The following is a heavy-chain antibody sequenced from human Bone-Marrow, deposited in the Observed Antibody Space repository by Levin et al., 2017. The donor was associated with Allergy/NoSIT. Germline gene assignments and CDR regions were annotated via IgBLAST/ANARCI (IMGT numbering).Heavy chain of an antibody. CDR3: AKGNGMVHYYSYMDV. Sequence: SLKISCAASGFTFDDYAMHWVRQAPGKGLEWVSGISWNSGSIAYADSVKGRFTISRDNAKNSLYLQINSLRAEDTALYYCAKGNGMVHYYSYMDVWGKGTTVTVSS. V-gene: IGHV3-9*01. J-gene: IGHJ6*03. D-gene: IGHD2-8*01. CDR1: GFTFDDYA. CDR2: ISWNSGSI.